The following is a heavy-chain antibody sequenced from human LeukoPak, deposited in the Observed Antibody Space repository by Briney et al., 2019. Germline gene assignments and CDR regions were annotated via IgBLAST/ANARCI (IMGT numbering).Heavy chain of an antibody. Sequence: SETLSLTCTVSGASISSYYWSWIRQPPGKGLEWVGSIYYSGTTNYNPSLKSRLTISIDTSKNQFSLELPSVTAADTAVFYCAKGRASHEYWGQGILVTVSS. D-gene: IGHD3-16*01. CDR3: AKGRASHEY. V-gene: IGHV4-59*01. J-gene: IGHJ4*02. CDR1: GASISSYY. CDR2: IYYSGTT.